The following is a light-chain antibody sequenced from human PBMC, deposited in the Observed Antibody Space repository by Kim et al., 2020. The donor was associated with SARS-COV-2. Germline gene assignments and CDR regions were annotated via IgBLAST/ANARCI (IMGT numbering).Light chain of an antibody. CDR3: QQYNNWPPWT. CDR1: QSGSNN. V-gene: IGKV3-15*01. Sequence: SPGERVIRSCRTSQSGSNNIAWYQQRPGQAPRLLIYGASTRATDIPVRFTGSGSGTEFTLTISSLRSEDFAVYYCQQYNNWPPWTFGQGTKVDIK. CDR2: GAS. J-gene: IGKJ1*01.